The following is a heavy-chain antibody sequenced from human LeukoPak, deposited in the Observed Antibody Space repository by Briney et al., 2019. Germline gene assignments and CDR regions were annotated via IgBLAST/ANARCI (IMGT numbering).Heavy chain of an antibody. CDR1: GFTVSAY. D-gene: IGHD2-15*01. J-gene: IGHJ4*02. CDR2: IYTGNSK. Sequence: PGGSLRLSCAASGFTVSAYMSWVRQAPGKGLEWVSTIYTGNSKYYADSVKGRFTISRDNAKNSLYLQMNSLRAEDTAMYYCARDWVGYCSGGSCYRGFDYWGQGTLVTVSS. V-gene: IGHV3-69-1*01. CDR3: ARDWVGYCSGGSCYRGFDY.